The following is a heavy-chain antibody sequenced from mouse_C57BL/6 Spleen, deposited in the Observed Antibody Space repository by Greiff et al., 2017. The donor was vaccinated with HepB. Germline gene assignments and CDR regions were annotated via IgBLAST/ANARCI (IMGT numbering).Heavy chain of an antibody. D-gene: IGHD1-3*01. J-gene: IGHJ2*01. Sequence: VKLVESGAELVKPGASVKISCKASGYAFSSYWMNWVKQRPGKGLEWIGQIYPGDGDTNYNGKFKGKATLTADKSSSTAYMQLSSLTSEDSAVYFCARSGNSYFDYWGQGTTLTVSS. CDR2: IYPGDGDT. CDR1: GYAFSSYW. V-gene: IGHV1-80*01. CDR3: ARSGNSYFDY.